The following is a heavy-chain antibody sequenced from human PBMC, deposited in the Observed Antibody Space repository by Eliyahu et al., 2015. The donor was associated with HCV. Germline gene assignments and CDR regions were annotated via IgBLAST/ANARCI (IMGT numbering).Heavy chain of an antibody. CDR1: GGXIXSFY. J-gene: IGHJ6*02. Sequence: QVQLQQSGPGLVKPSETLSLTCTVSGGXIXSFYWSWIRQPAXKGPEYLGRTHTSGSTNYNPSLKSRVTMSVDTSKNQFSLKLSSVTAADTAVYYCARELSTWAYFYFGMDVWGQGTTVTVSS. CDR3: ARELSTWAYFYFGMDV. CDR2: THTSGST. D-gene: IGHD7-27*01. V-gene: IGHV4-4*07.